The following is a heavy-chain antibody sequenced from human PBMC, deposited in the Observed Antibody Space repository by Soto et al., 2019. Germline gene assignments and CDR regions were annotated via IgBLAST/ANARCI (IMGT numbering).Heavy chain of an antibody. V-gene: IGHV1-46*03. CDR3: ASCSGGSCYRPSHAFDI. D-gene: IGHD2-15*01. CDR1: GYTFTSYY. J-gene: IGHJ3*02. CDR2: INPSGGST. Sequence: ASVKVSCKASGYTFTSYYMHWLRQAPGQGLEWMGIINPSGGSTSYAQKFQGRVTMTRDTSTSTVYMELSSLRSEDTAVYYCASCSGGSCYRPSHAFDIWGQGTMVTVSS.